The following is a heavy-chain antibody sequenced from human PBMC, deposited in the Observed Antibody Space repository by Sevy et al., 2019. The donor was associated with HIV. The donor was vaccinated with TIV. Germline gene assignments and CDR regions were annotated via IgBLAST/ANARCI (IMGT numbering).Heavy chain of an antibody. V-gene: IGHV3-7*01. CDR2: IKKDGSEK. Sequence: GGSLRLSCSASGFTFGMYWMTWVRQTPGKGLEWVANIKKDGSEKYYLDSVKGRFTISRDNAKNSLYLQMNSLRAEDTAVYYCAKRGGHYDLGMDVWGQGTTVTVSS. D-gene: IGHD3-3*01. CDR1: GFTFGMYW. J-gene: IGHJ6*02. CDR3: AKRGGHYDLGMDV.